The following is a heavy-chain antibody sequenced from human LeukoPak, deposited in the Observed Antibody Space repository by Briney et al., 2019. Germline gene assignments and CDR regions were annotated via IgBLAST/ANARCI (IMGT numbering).Heavy chain of an antibody. D-gene: IGHD6-6*01. CDR3: ASLTGRYSSSSEWFDP. CDR2: IYYSGST. V-gene: IGHV4-39*07. Sequence: PSETLSLTCTVSGGSISSSSYYWGWIRQPPGKGLEWIGSIYYSGSTYYNPSLKSRVTISVDTSKNQFSLKLSSVSAADTAVYYCASLTGRYSSSSEWFDPWGQGTLVTVSS. J-gene: IGHJ5*02. CDR1: GGSISSSSYY.